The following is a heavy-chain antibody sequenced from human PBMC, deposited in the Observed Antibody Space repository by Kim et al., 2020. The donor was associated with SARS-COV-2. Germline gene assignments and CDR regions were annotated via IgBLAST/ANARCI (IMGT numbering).Heavy chain of an antibody. CDR3: ARHSSSWYLPSMDV. D-gene: IGHD6-13*01. CDR1: GFTFSSYS. Sequence: GGSLRLSCAASGFTFSSYSMNWVRQAPGKGLEWVSSISSSRSYIYYADSVKGRFTISSDNAKNLLYLQMNSLRAEDTAVYYCARHSSSWYLPSMDVWGQGTTVTVSS. J-gene: IGHJ6*02. CDR2: ISSSRSYI. V-gene: IGHV3-21*01.